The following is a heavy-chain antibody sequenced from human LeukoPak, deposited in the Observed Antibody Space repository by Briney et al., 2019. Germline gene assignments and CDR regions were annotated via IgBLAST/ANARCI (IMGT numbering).Heavy chain of an antibody. D-gene: IGHD1-26*01. CDR2: IKRDGSEK. J-gene: IGHJ5*02. CDR3: ARDLGSSNSYYNWFDP. V-gene: IGHV3-7*01. CDR1: GFTFSAYW. Sequence: GGSLRLSCAASGFTFSAYWMSWVRQAPGKGLEWVANIKRDGSEKYYVDSVEGRFTISRDNAKNSLYLQMNSLRAEDTAVYYCARDLGSSNSYYNWFDPWAREPWSPSPQ.